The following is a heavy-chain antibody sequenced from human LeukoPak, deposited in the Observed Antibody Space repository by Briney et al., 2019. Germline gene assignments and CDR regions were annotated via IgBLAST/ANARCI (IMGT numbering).Heavy chain of an antibody. CDR3: ARGVYDSSGYYGFDY. V-gene: IGHV4-59*01. Sequence: RPSETLSLTCTVSGVSISSYYWSWIRQPPGKGLEWIGYIYYSGSTNYNPSLKSRVTISVDTSKNQFSLKLSSVTAADTAVYYCARGVYDSSGYYGFDYWGQGTLVTVSS. J-gene: IGHJ4*02. D-gene: IGHD3-22*01. CDR1: GVSISSYY. CDR2: IYYSGST.